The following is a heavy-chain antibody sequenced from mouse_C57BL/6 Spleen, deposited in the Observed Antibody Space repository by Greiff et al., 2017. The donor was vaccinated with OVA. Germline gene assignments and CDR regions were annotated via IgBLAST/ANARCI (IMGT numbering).Heavy chain of an antibody. D-gene: IGHD3-2*02. Sequence: VQLQESGAELMKPGASVKLSCKATGYTFTGYWIEWVKQRPGHGLEWIGEILSGSGSTNYNEKFKGKSTLTVDKSSSTAYMQLSSLTSEDSAVYYCARGTAQDPMDYWGQGTSVTVSS. CDR3: ARGTAQDPMDY. CDR2: ILSGSGST. J-gene: IGHJ4*01. CDR1: GYTFTGYW. V-gene: IGHV1-9*01.